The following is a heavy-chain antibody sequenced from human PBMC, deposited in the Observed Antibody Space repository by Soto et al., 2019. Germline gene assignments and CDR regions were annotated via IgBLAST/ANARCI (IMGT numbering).Heavy chain of an antibody. V-gene: IGHV3-23*01. Sequence: SLRLSCEGSGFIFSDHAMGWVRQAPGKGLEWVSAISGSVGSTYYADSVKGRFTISRDNSKNTLYLQMNSLRDEDTAVYYCAKDRTIASRNFDDWGQGALVTVSS. CDR2: ISGSVGST. J-gene: IGHJ4*02. CDR3: AKDRTIASRNFDD. D-gene: IGHD6-13*01. CDR1: GFIFSDHA.